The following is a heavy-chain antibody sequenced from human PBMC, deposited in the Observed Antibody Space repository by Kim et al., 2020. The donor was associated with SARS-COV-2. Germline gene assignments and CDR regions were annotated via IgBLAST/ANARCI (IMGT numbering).Heavy chain of an antibody. V-gene: IGHV3-43*02. CDR3: AKGDSGRYYYYMDV. J-gene: IGHJ6*03. D-gene: IGHD1-26*01. CDR2: ISADGVDT. CDR1: GFRFDFYD. Sequence: GGSLRLSCAGSGFRFDFYDMHWVRQVPGRDLEWVSHISADGVDTNYADSVKGRFTISRDDSKNSLYLQMNSLRTDDTAFYYCAKGDSGRYYYYMDVWG.